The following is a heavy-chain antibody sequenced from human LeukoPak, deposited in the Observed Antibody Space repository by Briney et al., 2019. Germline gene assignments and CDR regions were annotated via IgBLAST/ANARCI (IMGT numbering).Heavy chain of an antibody. J-gene: IGHJ4*02. CDR1: GGSIRSYY. CDR3: ARGGGYASPFDY. Sequence: SETLSLTCTVSGGSIRSYYWSWIRQPPGKGLEWIGYISYSGSTNYNPSLESRVTISVDTSKNQFSLKLTSVTAADTAVYYCARGGGYASPFDYWGQGTLVTVSS. D-gene: IGHD5-12*01. CDR2: ISYSGST. V-gene: IGHV4-59*08.